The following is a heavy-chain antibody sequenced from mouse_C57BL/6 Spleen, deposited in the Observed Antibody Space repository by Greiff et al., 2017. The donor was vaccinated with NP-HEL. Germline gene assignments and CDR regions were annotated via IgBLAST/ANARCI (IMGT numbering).Heavy chain of an antibody. V-gene: IGHV7-3*01. D-gene: IGHD3-1*01. J-gene: IGHJ4*01. CDR1: GFTFTDYY. CDR2: IRNKANGYTT. Sequence: EVNLVESGGGLVQPGGSLSLSCAASGFTFTDYYMSWVRQPPGKALEWLGFIRNKANGYTTEYSASVKGRFTISRDNSQSILYLQMNALRAEDSATYYCASYARFYSMDYWGQGTSVTVSS. CDR3: ASYARFYSMDY.